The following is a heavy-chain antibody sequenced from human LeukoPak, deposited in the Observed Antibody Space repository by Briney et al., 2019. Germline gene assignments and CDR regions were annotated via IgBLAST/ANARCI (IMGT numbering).Heavy chain of an antibody. J-gene: IGHJ5*02. CDR3: ATYCSRTSCPYNWFDP. CDR2: MNPNSGNT. D-gene: IGHD2-2*01. Sequence: ASVKVSCKASGYTFTSYDINLVRQATGQGLEWMGWMNPNSGNTGYAQKFQGRVTITRNTSISTAYMELSSLRSEDTAVYYCATYCSRTSCPYNWFDPWGQGTLVTVSS. V-gene: IGHV1-8*03. CDR1: GYTFTSYD.